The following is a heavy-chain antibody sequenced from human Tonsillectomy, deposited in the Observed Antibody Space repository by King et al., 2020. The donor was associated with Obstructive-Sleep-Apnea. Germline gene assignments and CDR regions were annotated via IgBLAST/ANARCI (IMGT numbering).Heavy chain of an antibody. CDR3: ATFSSAWYFDY. V-gene: IGHV1-18*01. Sequence: QLVQSGAEVKKPGASVKVSCKTSGYTFGTYGIHWVRQAPGQGLEWMGWINPNNCNTDYAQKLQGRVTMTTDASTTTAYMELRSLRSDDTAVYYCATFSSAWYFDYWGQGTLVTVSS. D-gene: IGHD6-19*01. CDR2: INPNNCNT. J-gene: IGHJ4*02. CDR1: GYTFGTYG.